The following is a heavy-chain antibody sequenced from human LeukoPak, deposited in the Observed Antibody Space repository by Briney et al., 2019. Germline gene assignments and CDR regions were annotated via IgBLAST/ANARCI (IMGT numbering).Heavy chain of an antibody. Sequence: PSETLSLTCTVSGGSISSYYWSWIRQPAGKGLEWIGRIYTSGSTNYNPSLKSRVTMSVDTSKNQFSLKLSSVTAADTAVYYCARGFQYCRGGSCYGDAFDIWGQGTMVTVSS. J-gene: IGHJ3*02. CDR2: IYTSGST. D-gene: IGHD2-15*01. CDR3: ARGFQYCRGGSCYGDAFDI. V-gene: IGHV4-4*07. CDR1: GGSISSYY.